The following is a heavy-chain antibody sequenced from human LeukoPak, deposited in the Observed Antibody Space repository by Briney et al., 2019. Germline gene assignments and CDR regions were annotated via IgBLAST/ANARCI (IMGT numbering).Heavy chain of an antibody. D-gene: IGHD7-27*01. CDR2: IRNKARGSTT. CDR3: ARDGEAGVNSAFDI. J-gene: IGHJ3*02. V-gene: IGHV3-72*01. Sequence: GGSLRLSCAASGVTLSDHHMDWVRQAPRKGLEWDGRIRNKARGSTTEYAASVKGRFTISRDGSRTLMYLQMNSLKAEDTAVYFCARDGEAGVNSAFDIWGQGTVVTVSS. CDR1: GVTLSDHH.